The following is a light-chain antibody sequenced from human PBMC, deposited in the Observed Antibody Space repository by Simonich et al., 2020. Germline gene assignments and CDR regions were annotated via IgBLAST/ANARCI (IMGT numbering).Light chain of an antibody. J-gene: IGLJ3*02. Sequence: NFMLTQPHSVSDSPGKTVTIFCTRTSGSIASNYVQWYQQRPGSAPTTVIYEDNQRPSGVPDRFSGSIDRSSNSASLTFSGLKTEDEADYYCQSYDSSNRVFGGGTKLTVL. CDR2: EDN. CDR3: QSYDSSNRV. CDR1: SGSIASNY. V-gene: IGLV6-57*03.